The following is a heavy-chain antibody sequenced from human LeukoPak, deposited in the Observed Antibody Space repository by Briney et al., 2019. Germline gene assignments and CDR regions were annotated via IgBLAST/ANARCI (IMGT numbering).Heavy chain of an antibody. CDR2: INAGNGNT. D-gene: IGHD2-21*02. CDR3: ARGIDCGGDCYSGPDY. V-gene: IGHV1-3*01. CDR1: GYTFNSSY. J-gene: IGHJ4*02. Sequence: ASVKVSCKASGYTFNSSYMHWVRQAPGQRLEWMGWINAGNGNTKYSQKFQGRVTITRDTSASTAYMELSSLRPEDTAVYYCARGIDCGGDCYSGPDYWGQGTLVTVSS.